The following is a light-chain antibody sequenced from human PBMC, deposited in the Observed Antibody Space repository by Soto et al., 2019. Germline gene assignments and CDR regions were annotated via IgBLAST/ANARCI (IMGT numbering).Light chain of an antibody. Sequence: QSALTQPASVSGSPGQSITISCTGTSSDIGGYNYVSWYQQHPGKVPKLMIYDVSNRPSGVSNRLSGSKSGNTASLTISGLQAEDEADYYCSSYTTSPLSYVLGTGTKVTV. V-gene: IGLV2-14*01. J-gene: IGLJ1*01. CDR3: SSYTTSPLSYV. CDR2: DVS. CDR1: SSDIGGYNY.